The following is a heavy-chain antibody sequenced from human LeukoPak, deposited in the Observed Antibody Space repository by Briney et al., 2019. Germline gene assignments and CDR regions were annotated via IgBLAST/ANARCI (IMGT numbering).Heavy chain of an antibody. Sequence: PSQTLSLTCTVSGGSISTDNYYWSWIRQPAGKGLEWIGSIYYSGSTYYNPSLKSRVTISVDTSKNQFSLKLSSVTAADTAVYYCARDFGMAARLRSCYFDYWGQGTLVTVSS. J-gene: IGHJ4*03. CDR2: IYYSGST. CDR1: GGSISTDNYY. CDR3: ARDFGMAARLRSCYFDY. V-gene: IGHV4-39*07. D-gene: IGHD6-6*01.